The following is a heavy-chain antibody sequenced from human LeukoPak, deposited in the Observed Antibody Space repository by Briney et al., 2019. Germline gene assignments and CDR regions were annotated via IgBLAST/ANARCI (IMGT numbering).Heavy chain of an antibody. V-gene: IGHV3-48*03. CDR2: ISTSGSRI. D-gene: IGHD2-15*01. CDR1: GFTFSSHE. Sequence: GGSLKLSCAASGFTFSSHEMNWVRQAPGKGLEWVSYISTSGSRIYHADSVKGRFTISRDNAKNSLSLQMNSLRAEDTAVYYCARDKVVGATYFDYWGQGTLVTVSS. J-gene: IGHJ4*02. CDR3: ARDKVVGATYFDY.